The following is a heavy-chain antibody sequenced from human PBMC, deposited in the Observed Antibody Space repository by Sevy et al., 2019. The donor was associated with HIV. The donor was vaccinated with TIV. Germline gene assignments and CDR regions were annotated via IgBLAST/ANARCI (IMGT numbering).Heavy chain of an antibody. V-gene: IGHV4-59*13. J-gene: IGHJ4*02. Sequence: SETLSLTCTVSGGSISSYYWSWIRQPPGKGLEWIGYIYYSGSTNYNPSLKSRVTISVDTSKNQFSLKLSSVTAADTAVYYCARAPDNYYDSSGLGGPFDYWGQRTLVTVSS. CDR1: GGSISSYY. CDR2: IYYSGST. D-gene: IGHD3-22*01. CDR3: ARAPDNYYDSSGLGGPFDY.